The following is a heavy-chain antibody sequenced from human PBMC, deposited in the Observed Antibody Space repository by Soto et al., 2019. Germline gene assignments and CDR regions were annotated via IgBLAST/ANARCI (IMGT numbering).Heavy chain of an antibody. D-gene: IGHD2-2*01. Sequence: ETLSLTCAVYGGSFSGYYWSWIRQPPGKGLEWIGEINHSGSTNYNPSLKSRVTISVDTSKNQFSLKLSSVTAADTAVYYCARGEFPIVGVPAAKESSYYMDVWGKGSTVTVSS. CDR3: ARGEFPIVGVPAAKESSYYMDV. CDR2: INHSGST. CDR1: GGSFSGYY. J-gene: IGHJ6*03. V-gene: IGHV4-34*01.